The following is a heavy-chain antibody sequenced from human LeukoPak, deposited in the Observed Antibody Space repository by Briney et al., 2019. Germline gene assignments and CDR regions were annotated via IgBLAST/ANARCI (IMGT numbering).Heavy chain of an antibody. CDR3: TRDAPYCSSTSCQGGYYYYYMDV. CDR1: GFTFGGYA. Sequence: PGGSLRLSCTASGFTFGGYAMSWVRQAPGKGLEWVGFIRSKAYGGTTEYAASVKGRFTISRDDSKSIAYLQMNSLKTEDTAVYYCTRDAPYCSSTSCQGGYYYYYMDVWGKGTTVTVSS. D-gene: IGHD2-2*01. V-gene: IGHV3-49*04. J-gene: IGHJ6*03. CDR2: IRSKAYGGTT.